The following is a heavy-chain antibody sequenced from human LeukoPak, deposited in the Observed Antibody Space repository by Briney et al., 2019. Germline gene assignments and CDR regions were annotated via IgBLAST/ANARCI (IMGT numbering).Heavy chain of an antibody. D-gene: IGHD1-14*01. CDR3: ARGPRSTNDAFDI. Sequence: ASVKVSCKASGYTVTGYYMHWVRQAPGQGLEWMGWINPNSGGTNYAQKFQGWVTMTRDTSISTAYMELSRLRSDDTAVYYCARGPRSTNDAFDIWGQGTMVTVSS. CDR1: GYTVTGYY. J-gene: IGHJ3*02. CDR2: INPNSGGT. V-gene: IGHV1-2*04.